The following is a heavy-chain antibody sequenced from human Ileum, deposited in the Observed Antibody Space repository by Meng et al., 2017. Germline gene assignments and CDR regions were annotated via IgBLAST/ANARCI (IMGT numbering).Heavy chain of an antibody. J-gene: IGHJ5*02. CDR3: ARDKPHNWFDP. CDR2: INTDGSDT. CDR1: AFTFSSYW. Sequence: EVQVAESGRGLLPPARSLSLSFAASAFTFSSYWMHRDCPAPGQGLVWVARINTDGSDTRYADSLISRFTISRDNAQNMVYRQMTSLRAEDTAVYYCARDKPHNWFDPWGQGTLVTVSS. V-gene: IGHV3-74*01.